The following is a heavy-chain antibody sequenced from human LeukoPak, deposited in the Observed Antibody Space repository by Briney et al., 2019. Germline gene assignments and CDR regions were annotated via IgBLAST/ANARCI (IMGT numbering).Heavy chain of an antibody. Sequence: GGSLRLSCAASGFTFSSYSMNWVRQAPGKGLEWVSSISSSSSYIYYADSVKGRFTISRDNAKNSLYLQMNSLRAEDTAVYYCARDLGPFYDSSGFDIWGQGTMVTVSS. CDR2: ISSSSSYI. V-gene: IGHV3-21*01. CDR1: GFTFSSYS. J-gene: IGHJ3*02. CDR3: ARDLGPFYDSSGFDI. D-gene: IGHD3-22*01.